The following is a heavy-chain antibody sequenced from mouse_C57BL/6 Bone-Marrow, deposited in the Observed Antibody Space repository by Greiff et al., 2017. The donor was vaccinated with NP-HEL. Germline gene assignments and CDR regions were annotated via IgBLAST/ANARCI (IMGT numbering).Heavy chain of an antibody. V-gene: IGHV3-6*01. D-gene: IGHD2-4*01. CDR3: ARSDYDFDFEC. CDR1: GYSITSGYY. Sequence: EVQLQESGPGLVKPSQSLSLTCSVTGYSITSGYYWHWIRQFPGHKLEWMGYITYAGSNNYNPSLKNRISISRDTSKNQFFLKLNSVTTEDTATYYCARSDYDFDFECWGQGTALTVSS. CDR2: ITYAGSN. J-gene: IGHJ2*01.